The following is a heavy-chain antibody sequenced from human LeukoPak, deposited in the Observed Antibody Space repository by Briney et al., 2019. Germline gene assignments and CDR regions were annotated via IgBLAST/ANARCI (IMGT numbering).Heavy chain of an antibody. J-gene: IGHJ3*02. D-gene: IGHD6-25*01. V-gene: IGHV1-46*01. CDR3: ARDLALRQDDDAFDI. CDR1: GYTFTSYY. CDR2: INPSGGST. Sequence: GASVKVSCKPSGYTFTSYYMHWVRQAPGQGLEWMGIINPSGGSTSYAQKFQGRVTMTRDTSTSTVYMELSSLRSEDTAVYYCARDLALRQDDDAFDIWGQGTMVTVSS.